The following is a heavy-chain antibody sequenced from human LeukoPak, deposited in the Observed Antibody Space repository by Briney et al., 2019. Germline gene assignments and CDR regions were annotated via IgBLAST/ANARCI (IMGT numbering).Heavy chain of an antibody. V-gene: IGHV1-8*01. J-gene: IGHJ4*02. CDR1: GYTFTSYD. Sequence: ASVKVSCKASGYTFTSYDINWVRQATGQGLEWMGWMNPNSGNTGYAQKFQGRVTMTRNTSISTAYMELSSLRSEDTAVYYCARDEGGVVVAARDYWGQGTLVTVSS. CDR2: MNPNSGNT. D-gene: IGHD2-15*01. CDR3: ARDEGGVVVAARDY.